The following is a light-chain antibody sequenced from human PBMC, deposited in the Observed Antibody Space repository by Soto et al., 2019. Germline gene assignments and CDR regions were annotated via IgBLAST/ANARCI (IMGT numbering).Light chain of an antibody. V-gene: IGLV1-44*01. J-gene: IGLJ2*01. CDR2: TND. Sequence: QSVLTQPPSASGTPGQRVTISCSGSAPNIGRNTVNWYQQLPGTAPKLLIYTNDQRPSGVPDRFSGSKSGTSASLAISGLQSEDEADYYCAAWDDSLKGVVFGGGTKLTVL. CDR1: APNIGRNT. CDR3: AAWDDSLKGVV.